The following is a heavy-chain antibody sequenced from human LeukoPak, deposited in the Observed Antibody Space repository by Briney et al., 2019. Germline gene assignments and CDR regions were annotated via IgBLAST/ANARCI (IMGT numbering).Heavy chain of an antibody. J-gene: IGHJ4*02. Sequence: GGSLRLSCAASGFMFNGYSLTWVRQAPGKGLEWISYISAGSDYIYYTDSVKGRFTISRDNAKNSLYLQLNSLRVEDTAVYYCARWTSCGGDCHILDYWGQGILVTVSS. V-gene: IGHV3-21*05. D-gene: IGHD2-21*02. CDR3: ARWTSCGGDCHILDY. CDR2: ISAGSDYI. CDR1: GFMFNGYS.